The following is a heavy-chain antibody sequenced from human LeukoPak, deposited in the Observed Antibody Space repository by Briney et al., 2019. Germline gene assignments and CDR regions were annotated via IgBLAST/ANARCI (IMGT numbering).Heavy chain of an antibody. CDR3: ARGFALDF. J-gene: IGHJ3*01. V-gene: IGHV6-1*01. Sequence: SQTLSLTCDISGDTVSSNSAAWNWIRQSPSRGLEWLGRTYYRSKWYYDYAVSVKSRITISPDTSKNQFSLQLNSVTADDTAVYYGARGFALDFWGQGTMVTVSS. CDR2: TYYRSKWYY. CDR1: GDTVSSNSAA.